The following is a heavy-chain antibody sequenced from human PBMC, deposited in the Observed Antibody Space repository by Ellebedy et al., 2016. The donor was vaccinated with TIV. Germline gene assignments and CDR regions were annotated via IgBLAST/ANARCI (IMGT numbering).Heavy chain of an antibody. Sequence: GGSLRLSXAASGFTFSTYWMSWVRQAPGKGLEWVANINQGGSETYYVDSVKGRFTMSRDNAKNSLYLQMNTLRPEDTAVYYCAREVGGGGAYWGQGTLVTVSS. CDR2: INQGGSET. CDR1: GFTFSTYW. D-gene: IGHD2-21*01. CDR3: AREVGGGGAY. J-gene: IGHJ4*02. V-gene: IGHV3-7*01.